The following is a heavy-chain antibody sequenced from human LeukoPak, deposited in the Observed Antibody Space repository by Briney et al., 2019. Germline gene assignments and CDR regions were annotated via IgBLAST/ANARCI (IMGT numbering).Heavy chain of an antibody. CDR1: GGSISSGSYY. Sequence: PSETLSLTCTVSGGSISSGSYYWSWIRQPAGKGLEWIGRIYTSGSTYYKPSLKSRVTISVDTSKNQFSPKLSSVTAADTAVYYCAREDKRYFDWLSTNDYYYYMDVWGKGTTVTISS. D-gene: IGHD3-9*01. CDR2: IYTSGST. V-gene: IGHV4-61*02. J-gene: IGHJ6*03. CDR3: AREDKRYFDWLSTNDYYYYMDV.